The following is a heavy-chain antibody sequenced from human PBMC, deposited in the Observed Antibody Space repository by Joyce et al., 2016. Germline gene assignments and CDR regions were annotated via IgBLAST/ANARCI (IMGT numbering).Heavy chain of an antibody. V-gene: IGHV7-4-1*02. CDR2: NNTSTGIP. J-gene: IGHJ4*02. Sequence: QVHLVQSGSELKKPGASLKVSCKASGYNFTSYAMNWGRQAAGQGLEWMGWNNTSTGIPTYALGFTGRFVFALDTSVSTAYLQFSSLKAEDTAVYYCARDYGNFDYWGQGTLVTVSS. CDR3: ARDYGNFDY. D-gene: IGHD1-14*01. CDR1: GYNFTSYA.